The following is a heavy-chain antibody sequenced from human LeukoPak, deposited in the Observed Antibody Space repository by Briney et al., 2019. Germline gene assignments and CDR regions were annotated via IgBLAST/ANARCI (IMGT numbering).Heavy chain of an antibody. CDR1: GFTFSSYS. CDR3: ARGAPSGSYYGY. Sequence: GGSLRLSCAASGFTFSSYSVNWVRQAPGKGLEWVSYISGSSSTIYYADSVKGRFTISRDNAKSSLYLQMNSLRDEDTAVYYCARGAPSGSYYGYWGQGTLVTVSS. CDR2: ISGSSSTI. J-gene: IGHJ4*02. D-gene: IGHD1-26*01. V-gene: IGHV3-48*02.